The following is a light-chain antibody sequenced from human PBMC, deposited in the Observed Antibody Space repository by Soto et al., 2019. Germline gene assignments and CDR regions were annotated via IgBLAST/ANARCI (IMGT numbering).Light chain of an antibody. CDR3: QQSYSTPRT. CDR2: AAS. J-gene: IGKJ1*01. CDR1: QSISSY. V-gene: IGKV1-39*01. Sequence: DIQMTQPPSSLSASVGDRVTITFRASQSISSYLNWYQQKPGKAPKLLIYAASSLQSGVPSRFSGSGSGTDFTLTISSLQPEDFATYYCQQSYSTPRTFGQGTKVDI.